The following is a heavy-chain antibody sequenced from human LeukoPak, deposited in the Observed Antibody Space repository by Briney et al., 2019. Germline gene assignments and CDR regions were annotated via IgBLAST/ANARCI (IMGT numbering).Heavy chain of an antibody. Sequence: ETLSLTCTVSGGSISSYYWSWIRQPPGKGLEWVSGFITGGISTYYADSVKGRFTISRDNSKNTLYLQMNSLRAEDTAVYYCAKSVYDRYYGSGSYGTYYFDYWGQGTLGTVSS. CDR1: GGSISSYY. D-gene: IGHD3-10*01. CDR3: AKSVYDRYYGSGSYGTYYFDY. V-gene: IGHV3-23*01. CDR2: FITGGIST. J-gene: IGHJ4*02.